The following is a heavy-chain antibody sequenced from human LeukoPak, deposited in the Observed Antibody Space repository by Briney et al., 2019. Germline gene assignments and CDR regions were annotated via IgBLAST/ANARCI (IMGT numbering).Heavy chain of an antibody. CDR3: ASWLWRRGYSYGYPDY. CDR1: GYTFTGYY. CDR2: INPNSGGT. V-gene: IGHV1-2*02. J-gene: IGHJ4*02. D-gene: IGHD5-18*01. Sequence: ASVKVSCKASGYTFTGYYMHWVRQAPGQGLEWMGWINPNSGGTNYAQKLQGRVTMTTDTSTSTAYMELRSLRSDDTAVYYCASWLWRRGYSYGYPDYWGQGTLVTVSS.